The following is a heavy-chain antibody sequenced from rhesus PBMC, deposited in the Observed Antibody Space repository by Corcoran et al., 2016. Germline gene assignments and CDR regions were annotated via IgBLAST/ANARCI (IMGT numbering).Heavy chain of an antibody. CDR2: INGNSGCT. CDR3: ARLGEDDGYYYTPYVDY. CDR1: GGSFSSYW. D-gene: IGHD3S6*01. J-gene: IGHJ4*01. V-gene: IGHV4-80*01. Sequence: QVQLQESGPGLVKPSETLSLTCAVSGGSFSSYWWSWIRQPPGKGLEWIGEINGNSGCTNYNPALKSRVTISKDASKNQFSLKLSSVTAADTAVYYCARLGEDDGYYYTPYVDYWGQGVLVTVSS.